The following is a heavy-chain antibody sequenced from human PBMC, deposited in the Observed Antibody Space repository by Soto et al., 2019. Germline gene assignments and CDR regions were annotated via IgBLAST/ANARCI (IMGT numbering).Heavy chain of an antibody. J-gene: IGHJ6*03. D-gene: IGHD1-7*01. CDR2: IKQDGSEK. CDR3: ARVATGTTAVTSPKYYYYYYMDV. Sequence: PGGSLRLSCAASGFTFSSYWMSWVRQAPGKGLEWVANIKQDGSEKYYVDSVKGRFTISRDNAKNSLYLQMNSLRAEDTAVYYCARVATGTTAVTSPKYYYYYYMDVWGKGTTVTVSS. V-gene: IGHV3-7*01. CDR1: GFTFSSYW.